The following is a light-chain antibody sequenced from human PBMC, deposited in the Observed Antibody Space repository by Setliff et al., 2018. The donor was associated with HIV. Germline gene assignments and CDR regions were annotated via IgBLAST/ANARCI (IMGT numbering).Light chain of an antibody. CDR1: SSDVGGYNY. CDR2: DVT. J-gene: IGLJ1*01. V-gene: IGLV2-11*01. CDR3: CSYAGSYTSLYV. Sequence: QSVLTQPRSVSGSPGQSVTISRTGTSSDVGGYNYVSWYQHLPGKAPKIMICDVTKRTSGVPDRFSGSKSGNTAYLTISGLQSEDEADDYCCSYAGSYTSLYVFGTGTKV.